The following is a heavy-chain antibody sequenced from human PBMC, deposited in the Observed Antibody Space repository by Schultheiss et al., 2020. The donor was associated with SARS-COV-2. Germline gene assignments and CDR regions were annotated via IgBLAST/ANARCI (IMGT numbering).Heavy chain of an antibody. J-gene: IGHJ4*02. CDR1: GGSISSYY. CDR3: ARTGGRY. V-gene: IGHV4-59*12. D-gene: IGHD1-14*01. Sequence: SETLSLTCTVSGGSISSYYWSWIRQPPVKGLEWIGYIYYSGSTNYNPSLKSRVTMSVDTSKNQFSLKLSSVTAADTAVYYCARTGGRYWGQGTLVTVSS. CDR2: IYYSGST.